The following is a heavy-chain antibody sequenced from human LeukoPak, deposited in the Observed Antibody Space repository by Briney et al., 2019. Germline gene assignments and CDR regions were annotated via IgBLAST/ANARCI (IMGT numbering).Heavy chain of an antibody. D-gene: IGHD3-10*01. J-gene: IGHJ3*02. CDR2: IYHSGST. V-gene: IGHV4-38-2*02. CDR1: GYSISSGYY. CDR3: ARDWTHYYGSGKNAFDI. Sequence: SETLSLTCTVSGYSISSGYYWGWIRQPPGKGLEWIGSIYHSGSTYYNPSLKSRVTISVDTSKNQFSLKLSSVTAADTAVYYCARDWTHYYGSGKNAFDIWGQGTMVTVSS.